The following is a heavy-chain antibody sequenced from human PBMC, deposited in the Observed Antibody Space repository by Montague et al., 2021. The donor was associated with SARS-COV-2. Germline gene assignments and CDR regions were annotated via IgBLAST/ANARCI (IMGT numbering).Heavy chain of an antibody. CDR1: GDSVSSNSAA. CDR2: TCYRSKWYN. CDR3: ASGRMVPYSSSWTTLYYYYGMDV. Sequence: CAISGDSVSSNSAAWNWIRQSPSRGLEWLGGTCYRSKWYNDYAVXVKSRITINPDTSKNQFSLQLNSVTPEDTAVYYCASGRMVPYSSSWTTLYYYYGMDVWGQGTTVTVSS. J-gene: IGHJ6*02. V-gene: IGHV6-1*01. D-gene: IGHD6-13*01.